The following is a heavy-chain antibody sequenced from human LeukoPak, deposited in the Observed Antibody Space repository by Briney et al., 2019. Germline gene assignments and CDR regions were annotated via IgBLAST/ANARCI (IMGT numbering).Heavy chain of an antibody. J-gene: IGHJ3*02. CDR1: GGSISSGSYY. D-gene: IGHD6-25*01. Sequence: PSETLSLTCTVSGGSISSGSYYWSWVRQPAGKGLEWIGRIYTSGSTNHNPSLKSRVTISVDTSKNQFSLKLSSVTAADTAVYYCARAGAARDAFDIWGQGTMVTVSS. CDR2: IYTSGST. V-gene: IGHV4-61*02. CDR3: ARAGAARDAFDI.